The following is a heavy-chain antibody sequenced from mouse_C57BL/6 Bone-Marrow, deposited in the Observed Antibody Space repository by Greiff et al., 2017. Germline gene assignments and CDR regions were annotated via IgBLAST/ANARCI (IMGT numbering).Heavy chain of an antibody. J-gene: IGHJ2*01. CDR3: ASKGSFFDY. Sequence: QVQLQQPGAELVKPGASVKLSCKASGYTFTSYWMQWVKQRPGQGLEWIGEIDPSDSNTNYNQKFKGKATLTVDTSSITAYMQLSSLTSEDSAVYYCASKGSFFDYWGQGTTLTVSS. CDR2: IDPSDSNT. V-gene: IGHV1-50*01. CDR1: GYTFTSYW. D-gene: IGHD1-1*02.